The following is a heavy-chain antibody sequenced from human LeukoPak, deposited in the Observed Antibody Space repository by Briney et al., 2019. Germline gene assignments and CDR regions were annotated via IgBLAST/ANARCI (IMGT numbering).Heavy chain of an antibody. V-gene: IGHV4-59*01. CDR2: IYYSGST. Sequence: SETLSPTCTVSGGSISSYYWSWIRQPPGKGLEWIGYIYYSGSTNYNPSLKSRVTISVDTSKNQFSLKLSSVTAADTAVYYCARGEYQLRAQSIAAAGTTFDYWGQGTLVTVSS. J-gene: IGHJ4*02. CDR3: ARGEYQLRAQSIAAAGTTFDY. D-gene: IGHD6-13*01. CDR1: GGSISSYY.